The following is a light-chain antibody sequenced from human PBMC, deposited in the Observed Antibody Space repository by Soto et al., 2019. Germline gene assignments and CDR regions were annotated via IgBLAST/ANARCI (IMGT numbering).Light chain of an antibody. J-gene: IGLJ1*01. CDR1: SSDVGRYNF. V-gene: IGLV2-23*02. CDR3: CSYAGSRTLHV. Sequence: QSALTQPASVSASPGQSITISCTGTSSDVGRYNFVSWYQQYPGKAPKLMIYEVSKRPSGVSNRFSGSKSGNTASLTISGLQAEDEADYYCCSYAGSRTLHVFGPGTKVTVL. CDR2: EVS.